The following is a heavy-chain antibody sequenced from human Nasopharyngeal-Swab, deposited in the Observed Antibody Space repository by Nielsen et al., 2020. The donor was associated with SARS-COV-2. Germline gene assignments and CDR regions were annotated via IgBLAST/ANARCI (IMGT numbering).Heavy chain of an antibody. Sequence: SETLSLTCTVSGGSISSSSYYWGWIRQPPGKGLEWIGSIYYSGSTYYNPSLKSRVTISVDTSKNQFSLKLSSVTAADTAVYYCARWDLYSNFPYDYWGQGTLVTVSS. J-gene: IGHJ4*02. CDR1: GGSISSSSYY. D-gene: IGHD4-11*01. V-gene: IGHV4-39*07. CDR2: IYYSGST. CDR3: ARWDLYSNFPYDY.